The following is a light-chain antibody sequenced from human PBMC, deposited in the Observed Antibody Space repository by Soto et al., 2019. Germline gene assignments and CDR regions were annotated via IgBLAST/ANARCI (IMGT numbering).Light chain of an antibody. CDR1: QSVMSNY. Sequence: EVVLTQSPGSLSLSPGERATLSCRASQSVMSNYLSWYQQKPGQPPRPLTCGASSRLTRIPDMLSGSEPGTDFTLTISRLEPEDLAVYYCQHFGASLTWTSGQSTKV. CDR3: QHFGASLTWT. J-gene: IGKJ1*01. CDR2: GAS. V-gene: IGKV3-20*01.